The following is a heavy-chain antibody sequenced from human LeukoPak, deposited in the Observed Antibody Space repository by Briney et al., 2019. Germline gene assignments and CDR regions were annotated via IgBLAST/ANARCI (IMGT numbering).Heavy chain of an antibody. Sequence: GGSLRLSCAASGFTLSSYSMNWVRQAPGKGLEWVSSISSSSSYIYYADSVKGRFTISRDNAKNSLYLQMNSLRAEDTAVYYCARDLDEVDIAATIAYYYYYGMDVWGQGTTVTVSS. CDR1: GFTLSSYS. V-gene: IGHV3-21*01. CDR2: ISSSSSYI. CDR3: ARDLDEVDIAATIAYYYYYGMDV. D-gene: IGHD5-12*01. J-gene: IGHJ6*02.